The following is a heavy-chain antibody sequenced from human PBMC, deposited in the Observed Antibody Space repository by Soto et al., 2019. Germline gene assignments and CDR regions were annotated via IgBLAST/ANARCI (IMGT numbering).Heavy chain of an antibody. CDR1: GFTFGDYA. V-gene: IGHV3-49*03. CDR3: TEYYYDSSGYYFAY. CDR2: IRSKAYGGTT. Sequence: GGSLRLSCTASGFTFGDYAMSWFRQAPGKGLEWVGFIRSKAYGGTTEYAASVKGRFTISRDDSKSIAYLQMNSLKTEDTAVYYCTEYYYDSSGYYFAYWGQGTLVTVSS. D-gene: IGHD3-22*01. J-gene: IGHJ4*02.